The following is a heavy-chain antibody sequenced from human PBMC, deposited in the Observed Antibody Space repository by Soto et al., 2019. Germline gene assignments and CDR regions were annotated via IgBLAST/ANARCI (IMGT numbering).Heavy chain of an antibody. CDR1: GGSISSSSYY. CDR3: ARYGYSSSWYGTDERPFHGMDV. CDR2: IYYSGST. D-gene: IGHD6-13*01. J-gene: IGHJ6*02. Sequence: SETLSLTCTVSGGSISSSSYYWGWIRQPPGKGLEWIGSIYYSGSTYYNPSLKSRVTISVDTSKNQFPLKLSSVTAADTAVYYCARYGYSSSWYGTDERPFHGMDVWGQGTTVTVSS. V-gene: IGHV4-39*01.